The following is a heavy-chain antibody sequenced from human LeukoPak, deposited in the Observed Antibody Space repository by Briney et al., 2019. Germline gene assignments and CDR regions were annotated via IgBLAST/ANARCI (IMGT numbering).Heavy chain of an antibody. CDR2: IYYSGST. CDR1: GGSISSSSYY. CDR3: ARVYHYFDY. Sequence: SETLSLTCTVSGGSISSSSYYWGWIRQPPGKGLEWIGSIYYSGSTYYNPSLKSRVTISVDTSKNQFSLKLSSVTAADTAVYYCARVYHYFDYWGQGTLVTVSS. V-gene: IGHV4-39*07. J-gene: IGHJ4*02. D-gene: IGHD5/OR15-5a*01.